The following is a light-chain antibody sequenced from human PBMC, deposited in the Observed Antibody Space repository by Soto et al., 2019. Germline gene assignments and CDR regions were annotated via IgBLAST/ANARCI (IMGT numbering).Light chain of an antibody. CDR3: QQYHKFWT. CDR1: QAIRND. J-gene: IGKJ1*01. Sequence: AIQMTQSPSSLSASVGDRVTITCRASQAIRNDLGWYQQKPGKAPNLLIFGASNLQAGVPVRFSASGSGTNFTLTISNLQPDDFATYYCQQYHKFWTFGQGTKVEIK. CDR2: GAS. V-gene: IGKV1-6*01.